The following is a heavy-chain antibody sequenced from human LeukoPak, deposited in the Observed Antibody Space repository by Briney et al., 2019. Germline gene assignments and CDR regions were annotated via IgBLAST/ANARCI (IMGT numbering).Heavy chain of an antibody. D-gene: IGHD3-16*02. J-gene: IGHJ4*02. V-gene: IGHV3-23*01. CDR1: GFTFSSYA. CDR2: ISGSGGST. Sequence: RGSLRLSCAASGFTFSSYAMSWVRQAPGKGLEWVSAISGSGGSTYYADSVKGRFTISRDNSKNTLYLQMNSLRAEDTAVYYCAKANIITFGGVIANWGQGTLVTVSS. CDR3: AKANIITFGGVIAN.